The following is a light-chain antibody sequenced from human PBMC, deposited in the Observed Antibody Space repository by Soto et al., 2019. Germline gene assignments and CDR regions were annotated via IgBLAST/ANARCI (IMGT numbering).Light chain of an antibody. V-gene: IGKV1-5*03. Sequence: DNEMTQSPSTLSASVGDTVTITCRASQSICNWLAWYQQKPGQAPKLLIHKASTLENGVPARISGNGSGTEFTLTISSLQSDDFAAFYCQQYDSFPHTFGEVNKLEIK. CDR3: QQYDSFPHT. J-gene: IGKJ2*01. CDR2: KAS. CDR1: QSICNW.